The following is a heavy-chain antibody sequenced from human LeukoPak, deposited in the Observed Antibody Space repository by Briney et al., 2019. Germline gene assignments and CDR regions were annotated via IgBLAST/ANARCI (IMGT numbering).Heavy chain of an antibody. CDR2: IRSKAYGGTT. D-gene: IGHD3-22*01. CDR1: GLTFGDYA. Sequence: PGRSLRLSCTGSGLTFGDYAMSWVRQAPGKGLEWVGLIRSKAYGGTTQYAASVNGRFTISRDDSKSIAYLQMNSLKTEDTAVYYCTTILNYYDSSGYSEWGQGTLVTVSS. J-gene: IGHJ4*02. V-gene: IGHV3-49*04. CDR3: TTILNYYDSSGYSE.